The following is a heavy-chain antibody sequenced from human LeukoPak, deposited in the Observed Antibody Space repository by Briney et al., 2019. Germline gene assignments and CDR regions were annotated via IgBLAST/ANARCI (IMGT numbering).Heavy chain of an antibody. CDR3: AREWVIDYGDYDVYHYLDY. V-gene: IGHV1-69*05. J-gene: IGHJ4*02. Sequence: SVKVSCKASGGTFSSYAISWVRQAPGQGLEWMGRIIPIFGTANYAQKFRGRVTITTDESTSTAYMELSSLRSEDTAVYYCAREWVIDYGDYDVYHYLDYWGQGTLVTVSS. D-gene: IGHD4-17*01. CDR2: IIPIFGTA. CDR1: GGTFSSYA.